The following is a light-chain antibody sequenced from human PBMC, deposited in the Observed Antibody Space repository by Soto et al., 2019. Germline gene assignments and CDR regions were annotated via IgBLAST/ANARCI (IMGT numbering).Light chain of an antibody. CDR1: QSVSSTF. J-gene: IGKJ1*01. V-gene: IGKV3-20*01. CDR3: GQFVSAPPRT. CDR2: GVS. Sequence: ELVLTQSPGTLSLSPGQRAALSGMARQSVSSTFLAWYQQKPGQAPRLLIFGVSNRATGIPDRFIGSGAGTDFTLTISRLEPEDVAVYYCGQFVSAPPRTFGQGTKVDIK.